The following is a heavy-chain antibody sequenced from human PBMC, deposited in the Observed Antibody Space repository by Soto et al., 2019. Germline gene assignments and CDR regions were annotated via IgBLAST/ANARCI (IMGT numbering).Heavy chain of an antibody. CDR1: GYSFSSYW. Sequence: PGETLKISCEGSGYSFSSYWITWVRHMPEKGLEWLGRIDPSDSYTRYSPSFQGHVTISADKSVSAAYLQWSSLKASDSAMYYCARHNSNGDLDYWGQGTLVTV. CDR2: IDPSDSYT. D-gene: IGHD2-8*01. V-gene: IGHV5-10-1*01. J-gene: IGHJ4*02. CDR3: ARHNSNGDLDY.